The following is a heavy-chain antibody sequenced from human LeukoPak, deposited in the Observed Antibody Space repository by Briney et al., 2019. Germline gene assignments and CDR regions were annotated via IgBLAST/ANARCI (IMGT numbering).Heavy chain of an antibody. D-gene: IGHD3-22*01. CDR3: AREQWFRWEY. J-gene: IGHJ4*02. V-gene: IGHV3-11*01. Sequence: PGGSLRLSCEASGFSVSNYYMVWVRQPPGNGLECISYIPNDDSVIYYADSVRGRLSVSRDSAKNSLSLQLNSLRAEDTAVYYCAREQWFRWEYWGQGILVTVSS. CDR1: GFSVSNYY. CDR2: IPNDDSVI.